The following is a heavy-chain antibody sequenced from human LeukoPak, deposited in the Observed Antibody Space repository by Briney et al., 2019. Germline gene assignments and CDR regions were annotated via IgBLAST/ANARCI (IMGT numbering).Heavy chain of an antibody. V-gene: IGHV1-69*13. CDR1: GGTFSSYA. J-gene: IGHJ4*02. CDR3: ARSPTLSIAAAGTYYFDY. D-gene: IGHD6-13*01. CDR2: IIPIFGTA. Sequence: ASVKVSCKASGGTFSSYAISWVRQAHGQGLEWMGGIIPIFGTANYAQKFQGRVTITADESTSTAYMELSSLRSEDTAVYYCARSPTLSIAAAGTYYFDYWGQGTLVTVSS.